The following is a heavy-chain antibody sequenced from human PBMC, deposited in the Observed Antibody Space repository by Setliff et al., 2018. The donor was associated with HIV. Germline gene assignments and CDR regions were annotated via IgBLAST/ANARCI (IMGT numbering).Heavy chain of an antibody. CDR1: GYTFTTYS. CDR2: INVGKGDT. CDR3: AINRENQRQFDF. J-gene: IGHJ4*02. V-gene: IGHV1-3*01. Sequence: GPPVKVSCKASGYTFTTYSLHWVRQAPGQSLEWMGWINVGKGDTKSSQKFQGRFTITTDTSANTAYMELSSLKSEDTAVYFCAINRENQRQFDFWGQGTLVTVSS.